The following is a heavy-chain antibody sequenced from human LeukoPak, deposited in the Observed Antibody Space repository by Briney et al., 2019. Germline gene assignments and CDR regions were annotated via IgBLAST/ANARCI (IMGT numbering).Heavy chain of an antibody. V-gene: IGHV4-4*07. CDR1: GGSLSSFY. CDR3: ARDGYSYGFGY. CDR2: VYTSGGT. J-gene: IGHJ4*02. D-gene: IGHD5-18*01. Sequence: SETLPLTCSVSGGSLSSFYWSWIRQSAEKGLEWIGHVYTSGGTNYNPSLKNRVTISVDMSENRFSLRLSSVTAADTAIYYCARDGYSYGFGYWGQGTLVTVSS.